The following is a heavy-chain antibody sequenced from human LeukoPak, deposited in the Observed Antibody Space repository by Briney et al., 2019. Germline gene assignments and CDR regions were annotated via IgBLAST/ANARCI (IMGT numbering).Heavy chain of an antibody. CDR1: GYTFSSYS. V-gene: IGHV3-30*03. D-gene: IGHD6-19*01. CDR2: ISKDAAFM. Sequence: GGSLRLSCAASGYTFSSYSMNWVRQAPGKGLEWLAYISKDAAFMFYADSVRGRFTVSRDNSKRTVYLQLNSLRAEDTALYYCARDLMWLVDYWGQGTLVTVSS. CDR3: ARDLMWLVDY. J-gene: IGHJ4*02.